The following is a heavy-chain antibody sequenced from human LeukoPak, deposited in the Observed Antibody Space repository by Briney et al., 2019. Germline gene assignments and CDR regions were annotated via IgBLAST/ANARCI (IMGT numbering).Heavy chain of an antibody. CDR1: GFTFSSYS. J-gene: IGHJ4*02. CDR3: ARLYCGRDCYSSDY. Sequence: GGSLRLSCGASGFTFSSYSMNWVRQAPGKGLEWVSSISSDSLHIFYADSMKGRFTISRDNAKNSLYLQMNSLRADDTAVYYCARLYCGRDCYSSDYWGQGTLVTVSS. V-gene: IGHV3-21*01. D-gene: IGHD2-21*02. CDR2: ISSDSLHI.